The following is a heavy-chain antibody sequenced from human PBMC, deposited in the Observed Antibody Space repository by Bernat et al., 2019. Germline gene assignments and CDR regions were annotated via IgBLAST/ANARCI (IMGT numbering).Heavy chain of an antibody. CDR1: GFTFSGYG. J-gene: IGHJ3*02. D-gene: IGHD2-15*01. CDR2: IWYDGSNK. V-gene: IGHV3-33*01. Sequence: QVQLVESGGGVVQPGRSLRLSCAASGFTFSGYGMHWVRQAPGKGLEWVAVIWYDGSNKYYADSVKGRFTISRDNSKNTLYLQMNSLRAEDTAVYYCARDHPYCSGGSCYTAGAFDIWGQGTMVTVSS. CDR3: ARDHPYCSGGSCYTAGAFDI.